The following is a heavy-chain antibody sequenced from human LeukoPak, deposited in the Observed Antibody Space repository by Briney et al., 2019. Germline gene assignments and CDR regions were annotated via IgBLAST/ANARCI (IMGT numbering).Heavy chain of an antibody. CDR2: ISSSSSYI. CDR3: ARVIISGSGSYYNEGADY. V-gene: IGHV3-21*01. D-gene: IGHD3-10*01. CDR1: GFTFSSYS. Sequence: GGSLRLSCAASGFTFSSYSMNWVRQAPEKGLEWVSSISSSSSYIYYADSVKGRFTISRDNTKNSLYLQMSSLRAEDTAVYYCARVIISGSGSYYNEGADYWGQGTLVTVSS. J-gene: IGHJ4*02.